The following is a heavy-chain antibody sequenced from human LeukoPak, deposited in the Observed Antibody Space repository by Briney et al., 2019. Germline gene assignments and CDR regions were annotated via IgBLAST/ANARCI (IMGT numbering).Heavy chain of an antibody. D-gene: IGHD2-21*02. V-gene: IGHV3-53*01. Sequence: PGGSLRLSCAASGFTFDDYGMSWVRQAPGKGLEWVSVIYSDGSTYYADSVKGRFTISRDNSKNTLYLQMNSLRAEDTAVYYCAREGGPWGDPGVFDYWGQGTLVTVSS. CDR3: AREGGPWGDPGVFDY. J-gene: IGHJ4*02. CDR1: GFTFDDYG. CDR2: IYSDGST.